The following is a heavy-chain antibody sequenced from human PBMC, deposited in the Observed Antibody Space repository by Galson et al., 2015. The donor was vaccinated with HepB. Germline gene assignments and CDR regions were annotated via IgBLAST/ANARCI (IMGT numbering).Heavy chain of an antibody. D-gene: IGHD7-27*01. V-gene: IGHV3-48*02. CDR3: ARGRLNGDLNY. J-gene: IGHJ4*02. CDR1: GFTFSNYA. CDR2: INTISITK. Sequence: FLRLSCAASGFTFSNYAMNWVRQAPGKGLEWVSYINTISITKYYADSVKGRFTISRDNAKNSLFLQMSSLRDEDTAVYYCARGRLNGDLNYWGQGTMVTVSS.